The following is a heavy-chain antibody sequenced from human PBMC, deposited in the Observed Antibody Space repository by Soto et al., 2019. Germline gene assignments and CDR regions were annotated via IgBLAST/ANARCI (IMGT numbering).Heavy chain of an antibody. J-gene: IGHJ4*02. Sequence: QVELVQSGAEVKKPGSSVKVSCKASGGTFSSYAISWVRQAPGQGLEGMGGIIPIFGTANYAQKFQGRVTITADKSTSTAYMELSSVRSEDTSVYCCARVRRGSGSYTPPLDYWGQGPLVTVSS. D-gene: IGHD3-10*01. V-gene: IGHV1-69*06. CDR3: ARVRRGSGSYTPPLDY. CDR2: IIPIFGTA. CDR1: GGTFSSYA.